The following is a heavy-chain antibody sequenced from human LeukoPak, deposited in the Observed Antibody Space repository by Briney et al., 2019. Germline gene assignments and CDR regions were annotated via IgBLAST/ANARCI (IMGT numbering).Heavy chain of an antibody. Sequence: QPGGSLRLSCAASGFTFSSYAMHWVRQAPGKGPEWVANIKQDGSEKYYVDSVKGRFTISRDNAETSLHLQMNSLRAEDTAVYYCARGGNHGDYWYFDLWGRGTLVTVSS. CDR3: ARGGNHGDYWYFDL. J-gene: IGHJ2*01. D-gene: IGHD4-17*01. V-gene: IGHV3-7*01. CDR2: IKQDGSEK. CDR1: GFTFSSYA.